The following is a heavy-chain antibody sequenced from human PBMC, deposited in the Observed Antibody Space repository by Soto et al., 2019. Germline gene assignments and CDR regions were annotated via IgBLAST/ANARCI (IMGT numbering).Heavy chain of an antibody. CDR2: FIPIFGTA. D-gene: IGHD5-12*01. J-gene: IGHJ4*02. V-gene: IGHV1-69*01. CDR3: ARDNDEWLRFSPLRF. Sequence: QVQLVQSGAEVKKPGSSVKVSCKASGGTFSSYAISWVRQAPGQGLEWMGGFIPIFGTANYAQKFQGRVTLTADESTGTADRELSSLRSEDTAVYYCARDNDEWLRFSPLRFWGQGTLVTVSS. CDR1: GGTFSSYA.